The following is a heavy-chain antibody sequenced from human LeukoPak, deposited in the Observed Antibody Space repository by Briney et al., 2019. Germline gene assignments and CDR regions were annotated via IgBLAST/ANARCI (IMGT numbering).Heavy chain of an antibody. D-gene: IGHD3-3*02. CDR2: ISYDGSNK. Sequence: PGGSLRLSCAASGFTFSSYAMHWVRQAPGKGLEWVAVISYDGSNKYYADSVKGRFTISRDNSKNTLYLQMNSLRAEDTAVYYCAGVGLPFLEWLLPLDYWGQGTLVTVSS. J-gene: IGHJ4*02. V-gene: IGHV3-30*04. CDR1: GFTFSSYA. CDR3: AGVGLPFLEWLLPLDY.